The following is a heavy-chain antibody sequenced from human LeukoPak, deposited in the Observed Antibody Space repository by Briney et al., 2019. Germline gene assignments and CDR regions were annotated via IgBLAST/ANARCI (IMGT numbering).Heavy chain of an antibody. Sequence: SETLSLTCTVSGGSISSYYWSCIRQPPGKGLEWIGYIYYSGSTNYNPSPKSRVTISVDTSKNQFSLKLSSVTAADTAVYYCARDSPIAAAGFFHAFDIWGQGTMVTVSS. CDR3: ARDSPIAAAGFFHAFDI. CDR2: IYYSGST. J-gene: IGHJ3*02. D-gene: IGHD6-13*01. CDR1: GGSISSYY. V-gene: IGHV4-59*01.